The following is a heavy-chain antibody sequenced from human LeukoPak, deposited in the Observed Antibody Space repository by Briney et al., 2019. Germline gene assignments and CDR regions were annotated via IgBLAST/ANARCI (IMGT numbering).Heavy chain of an antibody. D-gene: IGHD3-10*01. Sequence: GMSLTLSCAASGFTFSTSWMTWVRQTPGKGLEWVANIKEDGTEKNYVDSVKGRFTISRNNTNNSLYLQMNGLRAEDTALYYCARTYGSGSSYRHFDSWGQGTLVTVSS. J-gene: IGHJ4*02. V-gene: IGHV3-7*01. CDR1: GFTFSTSW. CDR2: IKEDGTEK. CDR3: ARTYGSGSSYRHFDS.